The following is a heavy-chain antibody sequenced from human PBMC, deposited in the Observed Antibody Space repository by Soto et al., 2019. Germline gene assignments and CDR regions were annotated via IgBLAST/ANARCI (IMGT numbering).Heavy chain of an antibody. D-gene: IGHD2-15*01. CDR2: INAGNGNT. Sequence: ASVKVSCTASGYTFTSYAMHWVRQAPGQRFEWMGWINAGNGNTKYSQKFQGRVTITRDTSASTAYMELSSLRSEDTAVYYCARDQEGYCSGGSCYSGWFDPWGQGTLVTVSS. CDR1: GYTFTSYA. J-gene: IGHJ5*02. CDR3: ARDQEGYCSGGSCYSGWFDP. V-gene: IGHV1-3*01.